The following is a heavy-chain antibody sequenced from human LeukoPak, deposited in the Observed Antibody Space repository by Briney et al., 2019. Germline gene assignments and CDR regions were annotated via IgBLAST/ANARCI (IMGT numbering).Heavy chain of an antibody. CDR2: ISSSSSYI. Sequence: GGSLRLSCAASGFTFSSYSMNWVRQAPGKGLEWVSSISSSSSYIYYADSVKGRFTISRDNAKNSLYLPMNSLRAEDTAVYYCATRIAAAGTSYFDYWGQGTLVTVSS. CDR3: ATRIAAAGTSYFDY. CDR1: GFTFSSYS. V-gene: IGHV3-21*01. D-gene: IGHD6-13*01. J-gene: IGHJ4*02.